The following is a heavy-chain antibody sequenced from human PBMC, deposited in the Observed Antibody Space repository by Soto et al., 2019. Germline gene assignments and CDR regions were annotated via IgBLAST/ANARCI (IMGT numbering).Heavy chain of an antibody. J-gene: IGHJ4*02. CDR2: INHSGST. CDR3: ARDPDTAMVTIDY. Sequence: QVQLQQWGAGLLKPSETLSLTCAVYGGSFSGYYWSWIRQPPGKGLEWIGEINHSGSTNYNPSLKSRVTISVDTSKNQFSLKLSSVTAADTAVYYCARDPDTAMVTIDYWGQGTLVTVSS. V-gene: IGHV4-34*01. D-gene: IGHD5-18*01. CDR1: GGSFSGYY.